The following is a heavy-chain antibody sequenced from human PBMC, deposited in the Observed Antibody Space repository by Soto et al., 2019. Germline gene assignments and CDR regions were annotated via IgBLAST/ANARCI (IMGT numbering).Heavy chain of an antibody. Sequence: EASVKVSCKASGYTFTSYAMHWVRQAPGQRLEWMGWINAGNGNTKYSQKFQGRVTITRDTSASTAYMELSSLRSEDTAVYYCARPRSTIPGGYYYYMDVWRKGTTVTVSS. V-gene: IGHV1-3*01. CDR1: GYTFTSYA. J-gene: IGHJ6*03. CDR3: ARPRSTIPGGYYYYMDV. D-gene: IGHD3-10*01. CDR2: INAGNGNT.